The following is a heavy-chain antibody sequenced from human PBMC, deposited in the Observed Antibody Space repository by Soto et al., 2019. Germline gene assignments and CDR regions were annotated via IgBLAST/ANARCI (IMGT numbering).Heavy chain of an antibody. CDR1: GYTFTGYY. J-gene: IGHJ6*02. D-gene: IGHD3-3*01. CDR3: AAHAWETGTYGFGSGYPRHYGREG. CDR2: INPNSGGT. Sequence: ASVKVSCKASGYTFTGYYMHWVRQAPGQGLEWMGWINPNSGGTNYAQKFQGWVTMTRDTSISTAYMELSRLRSDDTAVYYCAAHAWETGTYGFGSGYPRHYGREGSGQGTTVNVSS. V-gene: IGHV1-2*04.